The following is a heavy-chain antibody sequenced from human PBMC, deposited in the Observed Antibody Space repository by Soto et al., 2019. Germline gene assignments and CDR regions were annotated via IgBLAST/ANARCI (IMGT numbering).Heavy chain of an antibody. CDR1: GGSFSDNY. J-gene: IGHJ5*02. CDR3: TRGLIVVVQAVHWQYIWFDP. D-gene: IGHD2-2*01. V-gene: IGHV4-34*01. Sequence: SETLSLTCAVYGGSFSDNYWTWFRQPPGKGLEWIGEISPSGTTKYIPSLKSRVTISADTSKKQFSLTVTSVTAADTAVYYCTRGLIVVVQAVHWQYIWFDPWGEGTLVTGSS. CDR2: ISPSGTT.